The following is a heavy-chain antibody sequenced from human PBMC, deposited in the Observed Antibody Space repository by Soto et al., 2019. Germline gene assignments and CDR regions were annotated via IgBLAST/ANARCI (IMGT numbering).Heavy chain of an antibody. CDR1: GYSFTDYF. D-gene: IGHD5-18*01. V-gene: IGHV1-2*02. J-gene: IGHJ4*02. CDR2: IDPKSGDT. Sequence: ASVKVSCKASGYSFTDYFIHWVRQAPGQGREWVGWIDPKSGDTKFPQKLQGRVAVTRDTSITTAYLEVSRLRSDDTAVYDCAREDEDTAVVVWAQGTLVTVSS. CDR3: AREDEDTAVVV.